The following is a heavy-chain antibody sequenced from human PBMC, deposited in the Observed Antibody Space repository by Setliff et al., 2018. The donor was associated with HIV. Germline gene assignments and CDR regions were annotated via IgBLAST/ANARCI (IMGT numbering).Heavy chain of an antibody. D-gene: IGHD2-15*01. CDR2: IYYTGST. CDR3: ARGFKNEYEFSGYMDV. V-gene: IGHV4-61*01. Sequence: SETLSLTCTVSGGSVGSGSYYWSWVRQPPGKGLEWIGYIYYTGSTNYNPSLKSRLTISRDTSKRQVFLKVPFVDAADTAVYFCARGFKNEYEFSGYMDVWGNGTMVTVSS. J-gene: IGHJ6*03. CDR1: GGSVGSGSYY.